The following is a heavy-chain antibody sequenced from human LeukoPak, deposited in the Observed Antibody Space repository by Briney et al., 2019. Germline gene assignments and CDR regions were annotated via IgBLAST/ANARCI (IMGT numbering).Heavy chain of an antibody. J-gene: IGHJ6*02. CDR2: IYYSGST. CDR1: GGSISNYY. Sequence: PSETLSLTCTVSGGSISNYYWSWIRQPPGKGLEWIGNIYYSGSTNYSPSLRSRVTISVDTSKNQFSLKLSSVTAADTAVYYCARHNDYYFYYGMDVWGQGTAVTVSS. V-gene: IGHV4-59*08. CDR3: ARHNDYYFYYGMDV.